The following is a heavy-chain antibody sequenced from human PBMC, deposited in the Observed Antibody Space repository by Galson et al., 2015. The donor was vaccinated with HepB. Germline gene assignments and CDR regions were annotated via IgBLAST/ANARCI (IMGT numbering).Heavy chain of an antibody. V-gene: IGHV1-2*02. J-gene: IGHJ3*01. CDR2: IYPNSGGT. Sequence: SVKVSCKVSGYTFSDYYMHWVRQAPGQGLEWMGWIYPNSGGTNYAQKFQGRVTMTRDTFSNTSYMELGRLRSDDTAVYYCARLVVATSPDAFDVWGQGAVVTVSS. CDR3: ARLVVATSPDAFDV. D-gene: IGHD2-15*01. CDR1: GYTFSDYY.